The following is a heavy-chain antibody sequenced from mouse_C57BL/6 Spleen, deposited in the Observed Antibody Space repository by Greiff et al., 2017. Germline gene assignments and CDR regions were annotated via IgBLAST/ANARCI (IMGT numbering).Heavy chain of an antibody. CDR2: IYPRDGST. Sequence: QVQLQQSDAELVKPGASVKISCKVSGYTFTDHTLHWMKQRPEQGLEWIGYIYPRDGSTKYNEKFKGKATLTADKSSSTAYMQLNSLTSEDSAVYFCARDLYYSNYAYYAMDYWGQGTSVTVSS. D-gene: IGHD2-5*01. CDR3: ARDLYYSNYAYYAMDY. J-gene: IGHJ4*01. V-gene: IGHV1-78*01. CDR1: GYTFTDHT.